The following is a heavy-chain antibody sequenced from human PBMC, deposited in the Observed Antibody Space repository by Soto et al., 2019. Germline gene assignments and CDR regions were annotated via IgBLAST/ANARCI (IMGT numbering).Heavy chain of an antibody. CDR2: IFDTGDT. CDR1: GGSITNYY. CDR3: ARPGLYISDPGRGEYYSAS. J-gene: IGHJ4*02. V-gene: IGHV4-59*01. Sequence: QVHLQESGPGLVKASQTLSLTCSVSGGSITNYYWSWIRQPPGKGLEWIGHIFDTGDTDYNPSLMSRVAHSIDPPKRQIPLRLTSVTSADTADYCCARPGLYISDPGRGEYYSASWGQGTLVTVSS. D-gene: IGHD3-10*01.